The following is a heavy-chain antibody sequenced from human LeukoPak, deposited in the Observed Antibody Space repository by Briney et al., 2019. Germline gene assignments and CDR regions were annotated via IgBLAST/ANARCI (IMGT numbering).Heavy chain of an antibody. CDR3: ARAFWGSGIDY. J-gene: IGHJ4*02. V-gene: IGHV4-59*01. CDR2: IHYSGST. D-gene: IGHD3-16*01. CDR1: GGPISSYY. Sequence: SETLSLTCTVSGGPISSYYWSWIRQPPGRGLEWIGYIHYSGSTNYNPSLKSRVTIAVDTSKSQFSLKLSSVTAADTAVYYCARAFWGSGIDYWGQGTLVTVSS.